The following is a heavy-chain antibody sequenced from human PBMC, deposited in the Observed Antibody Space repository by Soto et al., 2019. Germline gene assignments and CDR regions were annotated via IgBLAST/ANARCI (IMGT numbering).Heavy chain of an antibody. D-gene: IGHD2-21*01. CDR2: VYHNGGA. CDR3: GRVVEGATRHTDPDS. J-gene: IGHJ5*01. CDR1: GVSIHNSHSF. Sequence: SETLSLTCTVSGVSIHNSHSFWAWIRQPPGKGLQFIASVYHNGGAHYNSSLKSRVTISVDTAINQVSLRMRSLTAADTAFYYCGRVVEGATRHTDPDSWGQGILVTVSS. V-gene: IGHV4-39*01.